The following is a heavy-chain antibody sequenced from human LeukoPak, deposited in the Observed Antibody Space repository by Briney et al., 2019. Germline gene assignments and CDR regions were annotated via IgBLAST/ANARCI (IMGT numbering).Heavy chain of an antibody. CDR3: ARHEGITMIMN. V-gene: IGHV3-66*04. J-gene: IGHJ4*02. Sequence: QPGGSLRLSCAASGFTDSSNFMSWVRQAPAKGLEWVSVTYSGGSTYYADSVKGRFTISRDNSKNSLYLQMNSLRAEDTAVYYCARHEGITMIMNWGQGTLVTVSS. CDR2: TYSGGST. CDR1: GFTDSSNF. D-gene: IGHD3-22*01.